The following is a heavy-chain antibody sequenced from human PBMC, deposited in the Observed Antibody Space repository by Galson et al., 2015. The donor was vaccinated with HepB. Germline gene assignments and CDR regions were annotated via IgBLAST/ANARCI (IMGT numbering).Heavy chain of an antibody. V-gene: IGHV1-69*13. J-gene: IGHJ4*02. CDR1: GGTFSSYA. CDR2: IIPIFGTA. Sequence: SVKVSRKASGGTFSSYAISWVRQAPGQGLEWMGGIIPIFGTANYAQKFQGRVTITADESTSTAYMELSSLRSGDTAVYYCAVYCSGGSCYPVWGQGTLVTVSS. D-gene: IGHD2-15*01. CDR3: AVYCSGGSCYPV.